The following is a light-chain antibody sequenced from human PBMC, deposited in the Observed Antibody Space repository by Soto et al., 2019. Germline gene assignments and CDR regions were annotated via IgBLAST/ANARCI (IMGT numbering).Light chain of an antibody. J-gene: IGLJ1*01. V-gene: IGLV2-14*01. Sequence: QCALTQPAYVSGAPGQSITISCTGTSSDVGGYNYVSWYQQHPGKAPKLMIYDVSNRPSGVSNRFSGSKSGNTASLTISGLQAEDEADYYCSSYTSSSTSVFGTGTKVTVL. CDR2: DVS. CDR1: SSDVGGYNY. CDR3: SSYTSSSTSV.